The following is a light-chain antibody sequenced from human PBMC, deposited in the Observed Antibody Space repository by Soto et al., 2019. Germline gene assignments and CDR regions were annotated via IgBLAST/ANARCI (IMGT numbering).Light chain of an antibody. CDR3: QQSYSTPWT. CDR1: QSISSY. CDR2: AAS. Sequence: DIQMTQSPSSLSASVGDGVTVSCRASQSISSYLNWYQQKPGKAPELLIYAASSLQSGVPSRFSGSGSGTDFTLTISSLRPEDFATYYCQQSYSTPWTFGQGTKVDIK. J-gene: IGKJ1*01. V-gene: IGKV1-39*01.